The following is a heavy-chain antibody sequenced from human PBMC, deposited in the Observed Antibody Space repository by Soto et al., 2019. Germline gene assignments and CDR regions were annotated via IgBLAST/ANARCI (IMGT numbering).Heavy chain of an antibody. CDR1: GFTFSSYT. J-gene: IGHJ6*02. CDR3: ARELMPAAGSGDFYAMDV. D-gene: IGHD6-13*01. V-gene: IGHV3-30*04. Sequence: PGGSLRLSCAASGFTFSSYTMHWVRQAPGKGLEWVAVITYNGNEYYTDSVRGRFTISRDSSRTTVYLQMNSLRPGDTALYYRARELMPAAGSGDFYAMDVWGQGTTVTVSS. CDR2: ITYNGNE.